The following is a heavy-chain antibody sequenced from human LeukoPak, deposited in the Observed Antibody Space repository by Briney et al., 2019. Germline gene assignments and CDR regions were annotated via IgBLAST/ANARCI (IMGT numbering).Heavy chain of an antibody. CDR2: ITSSSTR. D-gene: IGHD3-10*01. J-gene: IGHJ3*02. CDR1: GFSFSSYS. CDR3: ARSYRRGAITMLRGVANRGAFDI. V-gene: IGHV3-48*01. Sequence: PGGSLRLSCAASGFSFSSYSMNWVRQAPGKGLEWVSHITSSSTRYYADSVKGRFTISRDNSKNTRYLQMSSLRAEDTAVYYCARSYRRGAITMLRGVANRGAFDIWGQGTMVTVSS.